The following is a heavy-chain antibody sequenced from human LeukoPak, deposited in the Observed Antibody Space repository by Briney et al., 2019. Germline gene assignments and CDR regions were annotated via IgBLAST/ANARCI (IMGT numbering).Heavy chain of an antibody. CDR2: INPNSGGT. Sequence: ASVKVSCKAPGYTFTGYYMHWVRQAPGQGLEWMGWINPNSGGTNYAQKFQGRVTMTRDTSISTAYMELSRLRSDDTAVYYCARDLGNPRDGYNPWGQGTLVTVSS. V-gene: IGHV1-2*02. J-gene: IGHJ5*02. D-gene: IGHD5-24*01. CDR1: GYTFTGYY. CDR3: ARDLGNPRDGYNP.